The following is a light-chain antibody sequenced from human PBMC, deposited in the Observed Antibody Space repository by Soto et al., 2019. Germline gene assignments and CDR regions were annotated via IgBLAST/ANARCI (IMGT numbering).Light chain of an antibody. CDR1: SSNIGKNA. J-gene: IGLJ2*01. CDR2: YDD. Sequence: QSVLTQPPSVSEAPRQRVTISCSGNSSNIGKNAVNWYQHLPGKAPKLLIYYDDLLPSGVSDRFSGSKSGTSASLAISGLQSEDEADYYCTAWDDNLSLVVFGGGTKVTVL. CDR3: TAWDDNLSLVV. V-gene: IGLV1-36*01.